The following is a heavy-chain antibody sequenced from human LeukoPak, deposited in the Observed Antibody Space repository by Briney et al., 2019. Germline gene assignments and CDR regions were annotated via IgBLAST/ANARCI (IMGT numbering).Heavy chain of an antibody. D-gene: IGHD2-15*01. CDR1: NFTFGVYA. J-gene: IGHJ6*03. CDR2: ISASGDKT. V-gene: IGHV3-23*01. Sequence: GGSLRLSCAASNFTFGVYAMSWVRQAPGKGLEWISLISASGDKTYYADSVKGRFTVSRDNSRNTMYLQMDSLRAEDTAVYYCAKDGGGGSSFYRGVGGTGTTVIV. CDR3: AKDGGGGSSFYRGV.